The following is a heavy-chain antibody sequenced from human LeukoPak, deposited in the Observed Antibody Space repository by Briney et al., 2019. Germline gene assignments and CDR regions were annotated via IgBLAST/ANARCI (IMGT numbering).Heavy chain of an antibody. D-gene: IGHD3-9*01. V-gene: IGHV4-59*08. CDR3: ARITDSYYDILTGYPDRFWFDP. CDR2: IYYSGST. J-gene: IGHJ5*02. CDR1: GGSISSYY. Sequence: PSETLSLTCTVXGGSISSYYWSWIRQPPGKGLEWIGYIYYSGSTNYNPSLKSRVTISVDTSKNQFSLKLSSVTAADTAVYYCARITDSYYDILTGYPDRFWFDPWGQGTLVTVSS.